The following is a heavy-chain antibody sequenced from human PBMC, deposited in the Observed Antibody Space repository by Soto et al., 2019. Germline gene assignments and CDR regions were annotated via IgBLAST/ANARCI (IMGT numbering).Heavy chain of an antibody. D-gene: IGHD2-2*01. CDR2: INPSGGST. Sequence: ASVKVSCKASGYTFTSYYMHWVRQAPGQGLEWMGIINPSGGSTSYAQKFQGRVTMTTDTSTSTVYMELSSLRSEDTAVYYCARDLLPLLGYCSSTSCPSSDYYYYYMDVWGKGTTVTVSS. V-gene: IGHV1-46*03. CDR3: ARDLLPLLGYCSSTSCPSSDYYYYYMDV. CDR1: GYTFTSYY. J-gene: IGHJ6*03.